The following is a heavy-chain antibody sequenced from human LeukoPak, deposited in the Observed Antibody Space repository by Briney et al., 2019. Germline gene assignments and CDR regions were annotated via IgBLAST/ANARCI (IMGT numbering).Heavy chain of an antibody. CDR2: VHHSFSS. CDR3: AGYSVLGRTFDC. D-gene: IGHD5-24*01. Sequence: SETLSLTCAFSVASMNDYYWSWIRQTPGKGLEWIGHVHHSFSSNFSPSLKSQVTMSMHTSKSQFSLRVTSVTAADTAVYYCAGYSVLGRTFDCWGQGTQVTVSS. V-gene: IGHV4-59*01. CDR1: VASMNDYY. J-gene: IGHJ4*02.